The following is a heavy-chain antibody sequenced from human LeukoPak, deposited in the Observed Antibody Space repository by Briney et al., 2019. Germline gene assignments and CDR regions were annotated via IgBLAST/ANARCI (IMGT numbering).Heavy chain of an antibody. V-gene: IGHV4-39*02. CDR1: GGSISSSTYY. CDR2: IYYTGTT. D-gene: IGHD3-16*01. CDR3: ASAPRQGSIGGLDY. Sequence: SETLSLTYSVSGGSISSSTYYWGWIRQPPGKGLEWIGAIYYTGTTYYNPSLRSRVTISVDTSKNHFSLKLSSVTAADTALYYCASAPRQGSIGGLDYWGQGTLVTVSS. J-gene: IGHJ4*02.